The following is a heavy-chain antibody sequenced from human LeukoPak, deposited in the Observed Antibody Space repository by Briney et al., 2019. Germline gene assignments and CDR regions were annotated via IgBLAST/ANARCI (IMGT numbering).Heavy chain of an antibody. V-gene: IGHV1-8*01. CDR3: ARGDIVVVPATIPSYYYYYYMDV. CDR1: GYTFTSYD. Sequence: ASVKVSCKASGYTFTSYDINRVRQATGQGLEWMGWMNPNSGNTGYAQKFQGRVTMTRNTSISTAYMELSSLRSEDTAVYYCARGDIVVVPATIPSYYYYYYMDVWGKGTTVTVSS. D-gene: IGHD2-2*01. J-gene: IGHJ6*03. CDR2: MNPNSGNT.